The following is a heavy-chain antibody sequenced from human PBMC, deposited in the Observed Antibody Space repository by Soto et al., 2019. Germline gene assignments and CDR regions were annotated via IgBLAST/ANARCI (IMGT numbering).Heavy chain of an antibody. Sequence: RSETLSLTCTVSGGSISSSSYYWGWIRQPPGKGLEWIGSIYYSGSTYYNPSLKSRVTISVDTSKNQFSLKLSSVTAADTAVYYCARSAYSNPYYWGQGTLVTVSS. CDR2: IYYSGST. V-gene: IGHV4-39*01. CDR1: GGSISSSSYY. CDR3: ARSAYSNPYY. J-gene: IGHJ4*02. D-gene: IGHD4-4*01.